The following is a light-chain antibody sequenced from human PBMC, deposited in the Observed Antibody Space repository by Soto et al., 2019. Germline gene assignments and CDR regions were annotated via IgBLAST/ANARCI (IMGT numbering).Light chain of an antibody. CDR2: EVS. V-gene: IGLV2-8*01. CDR1: SSDVGRYKY. J-gene: IGLJ2*01. Sequence: QSALTQPPSASGSPGQSVTISCTGTSSDVGRYKYVSWYQQHPGKAPKLMIYEVSKRPSGVPDRFSGSESGNTASLTVSGLQTDDEGDYYCSSYAGSNNFVIFGGGTKLTVL. CDR3: SSYAGSNNFVI.